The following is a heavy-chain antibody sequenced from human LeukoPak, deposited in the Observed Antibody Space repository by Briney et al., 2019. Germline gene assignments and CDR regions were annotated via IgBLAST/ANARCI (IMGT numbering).Heavy chain of an antibody. Sequence: GGSLRLSCAVSGLTVRGDYMSWVRQAPGKGLEWVSNIRNSGSIQYSDSVEGRFTISRDSSKNMLYLQMNNLRAEDTALYYCATTAGSSFDYWGQGTLVTVSS. CDR1: GLTVRGDY. D-gene: IGHD3-10*01. CDR3: ATTAGSSFDY. CDR2: IRNSGSI. J-gene: IGHJ4*02. V-gene: IGHV3-53*01.